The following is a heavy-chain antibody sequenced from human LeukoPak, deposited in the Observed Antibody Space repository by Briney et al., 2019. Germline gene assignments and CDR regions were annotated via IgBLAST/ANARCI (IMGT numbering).Heavy chain of an antibody. CDR2: INHSGST. CDR1: GGSFSGYY. CDR3: ARGRSITIFGVVISYYMDV. J-gene: IGHJ6*03. D-gene: IGHD3-3*01. V-gene: IGHV4-34*01. Sequence: SETLSLTCAVYGGSFSGYYWSWIRQPPGKGLEWIGEINHSGSTNCNPSLKSRVTISVDTSKNQFSLKLSSVTAADTAVYYCARGRSITIFGVVISYYMDVWGIGTTVTVSS.